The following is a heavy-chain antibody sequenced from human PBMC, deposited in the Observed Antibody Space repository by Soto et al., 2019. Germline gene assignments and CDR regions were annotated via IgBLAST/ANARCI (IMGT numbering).Heavy chain of an antibody. Sequence: PGGSLRLSCAASGFTFSSYWMSWVRQAPGKGLEWVANIKQDGSEKYYVDSVKGRFTISRDNAKNSLYLQMNSLRAEDTAVYYCARATDIVVVPAAANAFDIWGQGTMVTVSS. V-gene: IGHV3-7*01. J-gene: IGHJ3*02. D-gene: IGHD2-2*01. CDR3: ARATDIVVVPAAANAFDI. CDR2: IKQDGSEK. CDR1: GFTFSSYW.